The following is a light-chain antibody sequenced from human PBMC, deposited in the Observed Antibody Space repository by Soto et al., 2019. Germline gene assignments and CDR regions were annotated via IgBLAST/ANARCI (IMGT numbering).Light chain of an antibody. CDR2: KTS. J-gene: IGKJ1*01. CDR1: QSISIW. V-gene: IGKV1-5*03. CDR3: QHGHDYSWR. Sequence: DIHMTQSPSTLSASVGARVTITCRASQSISIWLAWYQQKPGKAPNLLIYKTSSLETGVPSRFSGSGSGTEFTLTISSLQRDDFATYYCQHGHDYSWRFGQGTKVEVK.